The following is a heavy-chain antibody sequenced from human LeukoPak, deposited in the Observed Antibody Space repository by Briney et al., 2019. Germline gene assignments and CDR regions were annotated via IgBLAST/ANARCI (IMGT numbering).Heavy chain of an antibody. V-gene: IGHV1-46*01. CDR2: INPSGGST. CDR3: ARGVGATIWRYDAFDI. CDR1: GYTFTSSY. Sequence: ASVKVSCKASGYTFTSSYMHSVRQAPGQGLEWMGIINPSGGSTSYAQKFQGRVTMTRDMSTSTVYMELSSLRYEDTAVFYCARGVGATIWRYDAFDIWGQGTMVIVSS. J-gene: IGHJ3*02. D-gene: IGHD1-26*01.